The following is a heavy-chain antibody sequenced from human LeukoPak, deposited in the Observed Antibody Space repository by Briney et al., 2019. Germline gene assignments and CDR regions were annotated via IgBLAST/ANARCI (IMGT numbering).Heavy chain of an antibody. J-gene: IGHJ3*02. CDR3: AREVDYYDSSGYAFDI. CDR2: IYYSGST. D-gene: IGHD3-22*01. V-gene: IGHV4-59*12. CDR1: GGSISSYY. Sequence: SETLSLTCTVSGGSISSYYWSWIRQPPGKGLEWIGYIYYSGSTNYNPSLKSRVTISVDTSKNQFSLKLSSVTAADTAVYYCAREVDYYDSSGYAFDIWGQGTMVTVSS.